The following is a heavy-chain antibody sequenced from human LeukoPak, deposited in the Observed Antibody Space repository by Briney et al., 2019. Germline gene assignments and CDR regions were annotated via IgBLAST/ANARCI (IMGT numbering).Heavy chain of an antibody. D-gene: IGHD3-10*01. Sequence: PGGSLRLSCAASGFTFSSYSMNWVRQAPGKGLEWVSSISSSSSYIYYADSVKGRFTISRDNAKNSLYLQMNSLRADDTAVYYCARGPYASGSYGRRGWVHYMDVWGKGTTVTISS. CDR3: ARGPYASGSYGRRGWVHYMDV. V-gene: IGHV3-21*01. CDR1: GFTFSSYS. J-gene: IGHJ6*03. CDR2: ISSSSSYI.